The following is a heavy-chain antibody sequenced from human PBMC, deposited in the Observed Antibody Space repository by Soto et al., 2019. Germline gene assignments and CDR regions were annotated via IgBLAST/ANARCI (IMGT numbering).Heavy chain of an antibody. CDR1: GFTFSSDS. D-gene: IGHD3-3*01. J-gene: IGHJ5*01. V-gene: IGHV3-21*01. CDR3: ARDSYYDLWSGYPNWFAS. Sequence: GGSLRRSCAASGFTFSSDSMNWVRQAPGKGLEWVASISSRSSYIYYADSVKGRFNISRDNAKNSLYLQMNSLTDEDTAVYYCARDSYYDLWSGYPNWFASWGQGSLVTVAS. CDR2: ISSRSSYI.